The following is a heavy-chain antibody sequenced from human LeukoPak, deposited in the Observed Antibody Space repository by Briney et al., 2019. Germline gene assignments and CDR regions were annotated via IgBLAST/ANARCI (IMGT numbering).Heavy chain of an antibody. CDR3: ARDYYDSSGYYYFDY. J-gene: IGHJ4*02. D-gene: IGHD3-22*01. V-gene: IGHV4-39*01. CDR1: GGSISSSSYY. Sequence: KPSETLSLTCTVSGGSISSSSYYWGWIRQPPGKGLEWIGSIYYSGSTYYNPSLKSRVTISVDTSKNQFSLKLSSVTAADTAVYYCARDYYDSSGYYYFDYWGQGTLVTVSS. CDR2: IYYSGST.